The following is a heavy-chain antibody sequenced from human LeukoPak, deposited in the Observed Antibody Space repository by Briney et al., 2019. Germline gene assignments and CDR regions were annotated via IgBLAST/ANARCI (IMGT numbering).Heavy chain of an antibody. Sequence: GGSLRLSCGASGFTFSTYWMSWVRQAPGKGLEWVANIKEDGSERNYVDSVKGRFTIYRDNAKNSLFLQMNRLRAEDAAVYYCARGRQLGANFWAYWGQGTLVTVSS. CDR2: IKEDGSER. J-gene: IGHJ4*02. V-gene: IGHV3-7*01. CDR1: GFTFSTYW. D-gene: IGHD3-16*01. CDR3: ARGRQLGANFWAY.